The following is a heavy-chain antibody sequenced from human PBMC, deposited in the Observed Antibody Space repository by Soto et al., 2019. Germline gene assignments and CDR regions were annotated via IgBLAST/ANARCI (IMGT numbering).Heavy chain of an antibody. D-gene: IGHD3-3*01. CDR1: GFTFSDYY. CDR3: ARGSYYDFWSGYWDYYYYGMDV. CDR2: ISSSSSYT. J-gene: IGHJ6*02. Sequence: PGGSLSLSCAASGFTFSDYYMSWIRQAPGKGLEWVSYISSSSSYTNYADSVKGRFTISRDNAKNSLYLQMNSLRAEDTAVYYCARGSYYDFWSGYWDYYYYGMDVWGQGTTVTVSS. V-gene: IGHV3-11*06.